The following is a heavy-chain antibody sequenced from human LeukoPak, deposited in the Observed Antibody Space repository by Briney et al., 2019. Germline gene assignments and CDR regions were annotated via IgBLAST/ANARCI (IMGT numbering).Heavy chain of an antibody. J-gene: IGHJ5*02. CDR2: ISYDGSNK. V-gene: IGHV3-30-3*01. Sequence: GGSLRLSCAASGFTFSSYAMHWVRQAPGKGLEWVAVISYDGSNKYYADSVKGRFTISRDNSKNTLYLQMNSLRAEDTAVYYCARGGEWFGELSNNWFDPWGQGTLVTVSS. CDR1: GFTFSSYA. D-gene: IGHD3-10*01. CDR3: ARGGEWFGELSNNWFDP.